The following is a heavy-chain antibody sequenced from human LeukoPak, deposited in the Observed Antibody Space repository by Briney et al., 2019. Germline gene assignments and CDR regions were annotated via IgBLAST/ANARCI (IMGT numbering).Heavy chain of an antibody. V-gene: IGHV3-53*01. CDR1: GFTVSSNY. D-gene: IGHD3-22*01. CDR3: AKGIPNDSSGYYYFEGYYFDY. Sequence: PGGSLRLSCAASGFTVSSNYMSWVRQAPGKGLEWVSVIYSGGSTYYADSVKGRFTISRDNSKNTLYPQMNSLRAEDTAVYYCAKGIPNDSSGYYYFEGYYFDYWGQGTLVTVSS. J-gene: IGHJ4*02. CDR2: IYSGGST.